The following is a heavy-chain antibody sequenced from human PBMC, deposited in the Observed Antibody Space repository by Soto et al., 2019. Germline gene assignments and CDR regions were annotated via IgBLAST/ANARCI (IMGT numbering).Heavy chain of an antibody. CDR1: GGTFSTYA. Sequence: QVQLVQSGAEVKKPGSSVKVSCKASGGTFSTYAISWVRQAPGQGLEWMGGIIPIFGTADYAQKFQGRVTITADESTSTAYMELSSLRSQDTAVYYCARHPGRPYYYYGMDVWDQGTTVTVSS. D-gene: IGHD2-15*01. CDR2: IIPIFGTA. CDR3: ARHPGRPYYYYGMDV. V-gene: IGHV1-69*12. J-gene: IGHJ6*02.